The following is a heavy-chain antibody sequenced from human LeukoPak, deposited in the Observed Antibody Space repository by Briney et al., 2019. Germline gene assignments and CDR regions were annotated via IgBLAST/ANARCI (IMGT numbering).Heavy chain of an antibody. Sequence: SGPTLVKPTQTLTLTCTFSGFSLSTSGVGVGWIRQPPGKALEWLALIYWDDDKRYSPSLKSRLTITKGTSKNQVVLTMTNMDPVDTATYYCAHSPLGYCSSTSCYHFDYWGQGTLVTVSS. D-gene: IGHD2-2*01. V-gene: IGHV2-5*02. CDR3: AHSPLGYCSSTSCYHFDY. J-gene: IGHJ4*02. CDR1: GFSLSTSGVG. CDR2: IYWDDDK.